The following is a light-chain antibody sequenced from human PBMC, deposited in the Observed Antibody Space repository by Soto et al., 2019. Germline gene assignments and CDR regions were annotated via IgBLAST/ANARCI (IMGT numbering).Light chain of an antibody. CDR2: GAS. V-gene: IGKV3-20*01. Sequence: ENVLTQSPGTLSLSPGERATLSCRASQSVSSNYVAWYQQKPGQAPRLLVYGASSRATGIPDRFSGSGSGTDFTLTIDRLEPEDFAMYYCQQYSDSPPTFGQGTKVDIK. CDR3: QQYSDSPPT. J-gene: IGKJ1*01. CDR1: QSVSSNY.